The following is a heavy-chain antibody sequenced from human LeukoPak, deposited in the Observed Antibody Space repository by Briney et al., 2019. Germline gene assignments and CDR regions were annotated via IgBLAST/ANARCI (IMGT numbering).Heavy chain of an antibody. D-gene: IGHD2-21*01. CDR1: GFTFSSYA. J-gene: IGHJ3*01. V-gene: IGHV3-30-3*01. CDR2: ISYDESSK. Sequence: GGSLRLSCAASGFTFSSYAMHWVRQAPGKGLEWVAVISYDESSKYYADSVKGRFTISRDNSKNTLYLQMNSLRAEDTAVYYCAREISGIAPSAVLNSFDLWGQGTMVTVSS. CDR3: AREISGIAPSAVLNSFDL.